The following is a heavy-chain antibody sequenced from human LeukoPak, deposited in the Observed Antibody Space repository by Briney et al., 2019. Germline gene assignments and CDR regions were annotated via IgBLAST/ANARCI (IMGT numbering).Heavy chain of an antibody. CDR1: GFTFSSYA. Sequence: GGSLRLSCAASGFTFSSYAMHWVRQAPGKGLEYVSAISSNGGSTYYANSVKGRFTISRDNSKNTLYLQMGSLRAEDMAVYYCVRVVVPGYWFDPWGQGTLVTVSS. CDR2: ISSNGGST. J-gene: IGHJ5*02. V-gene: IGHV3-64*01. CDR3: VRVVVPGYWFDP. D-gene: IGHD2-2*01.